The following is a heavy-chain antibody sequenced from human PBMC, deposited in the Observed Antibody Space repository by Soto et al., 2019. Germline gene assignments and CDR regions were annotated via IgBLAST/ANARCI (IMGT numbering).Heavy chain of an antibody. CDR2: ISSSSSYI. CDR1: GFTFSSYS. J-gene: IGHJ6*02. V-gene: IGHV3-21*01. D-gene: IGHD6-6*01. Sequence: PGGSLRLSCAASGFTFSSYSMNWVRQAPGKGLEWVSSISSSSSYIYYADSVKGRFTISRDNAKNSLYLQMNSLRAEDTAVYYCARDLRQLVRDYYYGMDVWGQGTTVTVSS. CDR3: ARDLRQLVRDYYYGMDV.